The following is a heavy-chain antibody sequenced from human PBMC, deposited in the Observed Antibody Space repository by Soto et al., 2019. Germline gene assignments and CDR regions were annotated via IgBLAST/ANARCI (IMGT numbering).Heavy chain of an antibody. Sequence: EVQLVESGGGLVKPGGSLRLSCAASGFSFSNVWMSWVRQAPGKGLEWVGRIKSKTDGGTTDYAAPVKGRFTISRDDSKTTLYLQMNSLKTEDTAVYYCSFQESTTVTMFEYWGQGNLVTVSS. V-gene: IGHV3-15*01. CDR2: IKSKTDGGTT. J-gene: IGHJ4*02. D-gene: IGHD4-17*01. CDR1: GFSFSNVW. CDR3: SFQESTTVTMFEY.